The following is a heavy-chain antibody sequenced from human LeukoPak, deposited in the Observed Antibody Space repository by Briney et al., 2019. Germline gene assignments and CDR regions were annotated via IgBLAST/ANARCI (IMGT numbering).Heavy chain of an antibody. D-gene: IGHD6-6*01. CDR3: AIDKGARDY. V-gene: IGHV3-15*01. J-gene: IGHJ4*02. CDR2: IKAKSEGGTT. CDR1: GFAFDKAW. Sequence: GGSLRLSCVASGFAFDKAWMRWVRQAPGKGLQWVGRIKAKSEGGTTDYAAPVKGRFTISRDDSKNTIYLQMTSLKTEDTAVYFCAIDKGARDYWGRGTLVAVSS.